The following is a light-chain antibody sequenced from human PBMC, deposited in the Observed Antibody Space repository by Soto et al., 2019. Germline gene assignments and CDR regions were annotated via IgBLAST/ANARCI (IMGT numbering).Light chain of an antibody. V-gene: IGLV1-40*01. CDR3: QSYDSSLSAGV. J-gene: IGLJ3*02. Sequence: QSVLTQPPSVSGAPGQRVTISCTGSSSNIGAGYDVHWYQQLPGTAPKLLIYGNSNRPSGVPDRFSGSKSGTSASLAITGLQAEDEVDYYCQSYDSSLSAGVFGGGTNLTVL. CDR2: GNS. CDR1: SSNIGAGYD.